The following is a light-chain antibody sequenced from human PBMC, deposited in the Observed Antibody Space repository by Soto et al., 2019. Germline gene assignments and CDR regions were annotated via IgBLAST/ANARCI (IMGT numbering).Light chain of an antibody. CDR1: QSVSSN. J-gene: IGKJ4*01. V-gene: IGKV3-15*01. CDR2: GAS. Sequence: ETVMTQSPATLSASPGESATLSCGASQSVSSNFGWYQKKPGQAPRLLIYGASTRATGVAARFSGSWSGTELTLTISSLHSEDFAVYYCQQYNDWPLTFGGGTKVEIK. CDR3: QQYNDWPLT.